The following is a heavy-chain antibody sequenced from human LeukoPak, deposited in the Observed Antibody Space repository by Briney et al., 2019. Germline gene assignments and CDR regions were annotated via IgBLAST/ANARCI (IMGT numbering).Heavy chain of an antibody. J-gene: IGHJ3*01. CDR1: GFTFSTYT. CDR3: ATNMKRGSDA. V-gene: IGHV3-23*01. Sequence: GGSLRLSCAASGFTFSTYTMTWVRQAPGKGLEWVSGITSSGGSTFYADSVKGRFTISRDNSKNALYLQINSLRAEDTAVYYCATNMKRGSDAWGQGTMVTVSS. D-gene: IGHD2-15*01. CDR2: ITSSGGST.